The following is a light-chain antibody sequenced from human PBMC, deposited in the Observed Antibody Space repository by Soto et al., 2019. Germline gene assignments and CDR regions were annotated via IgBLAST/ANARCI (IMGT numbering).Light chain of an antibody. V-gene: IGLV2-14*01. J-gene: IGLJ3*02. Sequence: QSVLTQPASVSGSPGQSMTSSGTVTSSDVGGYNYVSWYQQHPGKVPKLIIYEVKNRPSGVSSRFSGSKSGNTASLTISALQPEDEADYYCSSFTGISTQVFGGGTKVTVL. CDR3: SSFTGISTQV. CDR2: EVK. CDR1: SSDVGGYNY.